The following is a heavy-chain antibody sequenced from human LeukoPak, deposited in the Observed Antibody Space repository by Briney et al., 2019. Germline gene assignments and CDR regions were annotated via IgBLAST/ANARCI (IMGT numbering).Heavy chain of an antibody. V-gene: IGHV4-30-4*01. CDR1: DDSNSSGVVY. J-gene: IGHJ5*02. CDR3: AREFRGYWCFDP. D-gene: IGHD2-8*02. CDR2: IYYSGST. Sequence: SQTLCPSRTVSDDSNSSGVVYLGSIRQPPGKGLKWIGYIYYSGSTYYNPSLKSRATISVDTSKNQFSLKLSSMTAADTAVCYCAREFRGYWCFDPWGQGTLVTVSS.